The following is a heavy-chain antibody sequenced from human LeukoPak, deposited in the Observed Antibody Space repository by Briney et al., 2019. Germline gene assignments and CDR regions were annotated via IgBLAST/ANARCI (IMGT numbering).Heavy chain of an antibody. Sequence: PSETLSLTCTVSGGSISSYYWSWIRQPPGKGLEWIGYIYYSGSTNYNPSLKSRVTISVDTSKNQFSLKLSSVTAADTAVYYCASGPDYRDYLFDYWGQGTLVTVSS. CDR3: ASGPDYRDYLFDY. V-gene: IGHV4-59*08. D-gene: IGHD4-17*01. CDR2: IYYSGST. J-gene: IGHJ4*02. CDR1: GGSISSYY.